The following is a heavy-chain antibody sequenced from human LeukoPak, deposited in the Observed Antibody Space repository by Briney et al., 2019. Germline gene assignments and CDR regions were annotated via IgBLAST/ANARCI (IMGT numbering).Heavy chain of an antibody. V-gene: IGHV1-69*04. CDR3: AREQPRYYYDSSGYHGIDY. CDR2: IIPILGIA. D-gene: IGHD3-22*01. CDR1: GYTFTGYY. Sequence: SVKVSCKASGYTFTGYYMHWVRQAPGQGLEWMGRIIPILGIANYAQKFQGRVTITADESTSTAYMELSSLRSEDTAVYYCAREQPRYYYDSSGYHGIDYWGQGTLVTVSS. J-gene: IGHJ4*02.